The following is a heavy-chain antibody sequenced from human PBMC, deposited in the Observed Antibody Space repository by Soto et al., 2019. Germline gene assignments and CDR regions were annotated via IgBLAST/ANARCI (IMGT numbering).Heavy chain of an antibody. V-gene: IGHV3-53*04. J-gene: IGHJ4*02. Sequence: PGGSPRLSCAAPEVSVSFNYMSWVRQAPGKGLEWVSVIYPDENTYYADSVKGRFTISRHSSKNTVYLQMNRLRSEDTAVYYCARSMIRRALDYWGQGTQVTVSS. CDR3: ARSMIRRALDY. CDR1: EVSVSFNY. CDR2: IYPDENT. D-gene: IGHD3-16*01.